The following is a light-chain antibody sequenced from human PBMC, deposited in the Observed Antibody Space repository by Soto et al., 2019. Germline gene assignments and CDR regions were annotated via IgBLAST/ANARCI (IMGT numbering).Light chain of an antibody. Sequence: DIQMTQSPATLAASVGDRVSITCRASQSIDTWLAWYQQKAGKAPNLLIYKASRLESGVPSRFSGSGSGTEFTLTISSLQPEDFATYYCLQHNSYPWTFGQGTKVDIK. CDR2: KAS. CDR3: LQHNSYPWT. J-gene: IGKJ1*01. V-gene: IGKV1-5*03. CDR1: QSIDTW.